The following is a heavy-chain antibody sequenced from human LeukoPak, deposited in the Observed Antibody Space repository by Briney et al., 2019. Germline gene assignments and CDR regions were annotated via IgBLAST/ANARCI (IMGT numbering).Heavy chain of an antibody. CDR1: GFTFSNFE. J-gene: IGHJ3*02. Sequence: QPGGSLRLSCAASGFTFSNFEMTWVRQAPEKGLELVSYISSSGSAIYYGDSVKGRFTISRDNAKNSLYLQMNNLRAEDTAVYSCVSDAFDIWGQGTMVTVSS. CDR2: ISSSGSAI. V-gene: IGHV3-48*03. CDR3: VSDAFDI.